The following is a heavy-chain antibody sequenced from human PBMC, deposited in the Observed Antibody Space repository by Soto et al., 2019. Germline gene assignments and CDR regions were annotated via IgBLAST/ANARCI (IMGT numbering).Heavy chain of an antibody. CDR2: IYYSGST. CDR1: GYSISSSNW. CDR3: ATRGDDSSGYYYIRY. Sequence: PSETLSLTCAVSGYSISSSNWWGWIRKPPGKGLEWIGYIYYSGSTSYNPSLKSRVTMSVDTSKNQFSLKLSSVTAVDTAVYYCATRGDDSSGYYYIRYWGQGTLVTVSS. D-gene: IGHD3-22*01. J-gene: IGHJ4*02. V-gene: IGHV4-28*01.